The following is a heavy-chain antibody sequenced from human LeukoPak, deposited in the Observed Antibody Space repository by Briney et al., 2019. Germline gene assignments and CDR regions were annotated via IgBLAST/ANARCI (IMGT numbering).Heavy chain of an antibody. D-gene: IGHD5-18*01. J-gene: IGHJ3*02. Sequence: ASVKVSCKASGYTFTSYYMHWVRQAPGQGLEWMGIINPSGGSTTYAQKFQGRVTMTRDTSTSTVYMELSSLRSEDTAVFYCAVDTAMVMDASDIWGQGTLVTVSS. CDR2: INPSGGST. V-gene: IGHV1-46*01. CDR1: GYTFTSYY. CDR3: AVDTAMVMDASDI.